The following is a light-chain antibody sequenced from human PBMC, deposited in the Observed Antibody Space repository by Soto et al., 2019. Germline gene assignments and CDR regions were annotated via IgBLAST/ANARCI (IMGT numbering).Light chain of an antibody. J-gene: IGKJ1*01. V-gene: IGKV3-20*01. CDR2: GAS. CDR3: QQYSSSPTWT. Sequence: ESVFTQSPGTLSLSPGERATLSCRASQSVSSNYLAWYQQKPGQAPRLLIYGASTRATGIPDRFSGSGSGTDVTLAISRLEPDDSAVYYCQQYSSSPTWTFGQGTKVDIK. CDR1: QSVSSNY.